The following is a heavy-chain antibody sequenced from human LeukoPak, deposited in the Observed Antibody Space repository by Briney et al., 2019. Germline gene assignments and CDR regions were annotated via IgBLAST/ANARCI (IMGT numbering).Heavy chain of an antibody. CDR1: GYTFTSYY. Sequence: ASVKVSFKASGYTFTSYYMHWVRQAPGQGLEWMGIINPSGGSTSYAQKFQGRVTMTRDTSTSTVYMELSSLRSEDTAVYYCARDSGFDSGYDPVYYFDYWGQGTLVTVSS. V-gene: IGHV1-46*01. J-gene: IGHJ4*02. D-gene: IGHD5-12*01. CDR3: ARDSGFDSGYDPVYYFDY. CDR2: INPSGGST.